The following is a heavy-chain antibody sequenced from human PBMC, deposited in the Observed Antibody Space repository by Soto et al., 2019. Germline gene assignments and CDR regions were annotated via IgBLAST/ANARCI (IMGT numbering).Heavy chain of an antibody. CDR3: ARAGYYYDSSGLEAYYYYGMDV. J-gene: IGHJ6*02. Sequence: GASVKVSCKASGYTFTSYGISWVRQAPGQGLEWMGWISAYNGNTNYAQKLQGRVTMTTDTSTSTAYMELRSLRSDDTAVYYCARAGYYYDSSGLEAYYYYGMDVWGQGXTVTVYS. CDR2: ISAYNGNT. V-gene: IGHV1-18*01. D-gene: IGHD3-22*01. CDR1: GYTFTSYG.